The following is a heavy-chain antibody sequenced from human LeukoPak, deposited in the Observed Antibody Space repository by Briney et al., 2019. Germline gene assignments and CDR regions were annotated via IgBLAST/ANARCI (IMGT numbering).Heavy chain of an antibody. J-gene: IGHJ5*02. Sequence: PSETLSLTCTVSGGSISSYYWSWIRQPPGKGLEWIGYIYYSGSTNYNPSLKSRVTISVDTSKNQFSLKLSSVTAADTAVYYCAIYEGPYCSSTSCYANWFDPWGQGTLVTVSS. D-gene: IGHD2-2*01. CDR2: IYYSGST. V-gene: IGHV4-59*12. CDR3: AIYEGPYCSSTSCYANWFDP. CDR1: GGSISSYY.